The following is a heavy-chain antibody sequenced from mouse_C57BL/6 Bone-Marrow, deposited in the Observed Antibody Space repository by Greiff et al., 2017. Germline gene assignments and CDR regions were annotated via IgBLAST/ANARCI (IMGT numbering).Heavy chain of an antibody. J-gene: IGHJ1*03. CDR3: ARLKYYGSSPYWYCDV. D-gene: IGHD1-1*01. CDR2: INPYNGDT. CDR1: GYSFTGYF. Sequence: EVKLMESGPELVKPGDSVKISCKASGYSFTGYFMNWVMQSHGKSLEWIGRINPYNGDTFYNQKFKGKATLTVDKSSSTAHMELRSLTSEDSAVYYCARLKYYGSSPYWYCDVWGTGSTGTV. V-gene: IGHV1-20*01.